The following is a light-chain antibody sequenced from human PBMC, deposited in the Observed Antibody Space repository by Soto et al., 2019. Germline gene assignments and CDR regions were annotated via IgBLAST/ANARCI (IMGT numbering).Light chain of an antibody. CDR2: DAS. J-gene: IGKJ4*01. V-gene: IGKV1-33*01. Sequence: DIQMTQSPSSLSASVGDRVTITCQASQDISNYLNWYQQKPGKAPKLLTYDASNLKTGVPSRFSGGASGADFTFTISSVQPEDVATYYCLQYDNLPPLTFGGGTKVEIK. CDR3: LQYDNLPPLT. CDR1: QDISNY.